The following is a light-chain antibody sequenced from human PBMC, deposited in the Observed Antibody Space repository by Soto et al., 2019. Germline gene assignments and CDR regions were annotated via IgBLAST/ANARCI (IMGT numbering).Light chain of an antibody. Sequence: QSVLTQPASVSGSPGQSITISCTGSSSDIGTYNYLSWYQQHPGKAPKLMIYEVSDRPSGISNRFSGSKSGNTASLTISGLQDEDEAAYYCSSYTSSGTPWVFGGGTKVTVL. V-gene: IGLV2-14*01. CDR2: EVS. CDR1: SSDIGTYNY. CDR3: SSYTSSGTPWV. J-gene: IGLJ3*02.